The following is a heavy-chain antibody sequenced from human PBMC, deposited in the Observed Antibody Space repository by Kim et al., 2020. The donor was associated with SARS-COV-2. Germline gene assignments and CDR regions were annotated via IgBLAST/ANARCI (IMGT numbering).Heavy chain of an antibody. D-gene: IGHD3-10*01. V-gene: IGHV1-2*02. Sequence: ASVKVSCKASGYTFTGYYMHWVRQAPGQGLEWMGWINPNSGGTNYAQKFQGRVTMTRDTSISTAYMELSRLRSDDTAVYYCATEEFTMVRGAHYYYGMDVWGQGTTVTVSS. CDR3: ATEEFTMVRGAHYYYGMDV. J-gene: IGHJ6*02. CDR1: GYTFTGYY. CDR2: INPNSGGT.